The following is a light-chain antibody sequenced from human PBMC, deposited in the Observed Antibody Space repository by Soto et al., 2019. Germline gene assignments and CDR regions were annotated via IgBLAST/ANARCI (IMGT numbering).Light chain of an antibody. Sequence: DIQMTQSPSSLSASVGDRVTITCRASQSISTYVNWYQQRPGKALKVLLFGSSSLQIGVPSRFSGSGYGTDFTLTVNNLQPEDFATYYCQQSYEFPWTFGQGTRVDMK. CDR3: QQSYEFPWT. CDR1: QSISTY. CDR2: GSS. J-gene: IGKJ1*01. V-gene: IGKV1-39*01.